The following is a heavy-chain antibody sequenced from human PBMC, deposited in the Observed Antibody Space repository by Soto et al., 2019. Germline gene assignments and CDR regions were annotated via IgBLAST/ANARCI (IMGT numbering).Heavy chain of an antibody. CDR2: AYYRSQWYI. CDR1: GDIVSSDTSA. Sequence: SQTLSLTWVISGDIVSSDTSAWNWIRQSPSRGLEWLGRAYYRSQWYIDFAGSVKSRLTINPDTSKNEVSLHLKSVTPEDTAMYYCAREFEATSPDVRGTGTTVPVSP. CDR3: AREFEATSPDV. J-gene: IGHJ6*04. D-gene: IGHD1-1*01. V-gene: IGHV6-1*01.